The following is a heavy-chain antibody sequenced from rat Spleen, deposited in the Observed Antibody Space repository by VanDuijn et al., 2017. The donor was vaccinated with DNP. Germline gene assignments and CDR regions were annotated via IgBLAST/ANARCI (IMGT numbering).Heavy chain of an antibody. D-gene: IGHD1-4*01. CDR2: ISPSGGST. J-gene: IGHJ4*01. V-gene: IGHV5-25*01. Sequence: EVQLVESGGGLVQPGRSLKLSCAASGFTFSNYDMAWVRQAPTKGLEWVASISPSGGSTYYRDSVKGRFTVSRDNAKSSLYLQMDSLRSEDTATYYCARQNPGITGAMDAWGQGTSVTVSS. CDR1: GFTFSNYD. CDR3: ARQNPGITGAMDA.